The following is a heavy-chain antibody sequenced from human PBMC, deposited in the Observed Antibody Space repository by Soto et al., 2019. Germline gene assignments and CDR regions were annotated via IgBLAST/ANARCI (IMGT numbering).Heavy chain of an antibody. CDR3: AKETNYDSSGYYSTAYYYGMDV. CDR2: ISYDGSNK. J-gene: IGHJ6*02. D-gene: IGHD3-22*01. CDR1: GFTFSSYG. Sequence: GGSLRLSCAASGFTFSSYGMHWVRQAPGKGLEWVAVISYDGSNKYYADSVKGRFTISRDNSKNTLYLQMNSLRAEDTAVYYCAKETNYDSSGYYSTAYYYGMDVWGQGTTVTVSS. V-gene: IGHV3-30*18.